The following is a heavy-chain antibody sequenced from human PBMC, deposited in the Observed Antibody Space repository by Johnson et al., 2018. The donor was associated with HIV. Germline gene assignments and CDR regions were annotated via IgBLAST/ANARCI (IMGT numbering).Heavy chain of an antibody. D-gene: IGHD1-26*01. CDR3: ARDHGIVYADAFDI. CDR1: GFTFSSYA. Sequence: QMLLVESGGGVVQPGRSLRLSCAASGFTFSSYAMHWVRQAPGKGLEWVAVISYDGSNKYYADSVKGRFTISRDNSKNTLHLQMNSLRAEDTAVYYCARDHGIVYADAFDIWGQGTMVTVSS. J-gene: IGHJ3*02. CDR2: ISYDGSNK. V-gene: IGHV3-30-3*01.